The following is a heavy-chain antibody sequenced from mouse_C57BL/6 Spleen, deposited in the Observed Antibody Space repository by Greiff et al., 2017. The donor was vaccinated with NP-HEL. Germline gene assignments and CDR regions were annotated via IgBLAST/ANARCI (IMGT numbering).Heavy chain of an antibody. D-gene: IGHD1-1*01. Sequence: VQLQQSGPELVKPGASVKISCKASGYAFSSSWMNWVKQRPGKGLEWIGRIYPGDGDTNYNGKFKGKATLTADKSSSTAYMQLSSLTSEDSAVYFCARGGFITTYWGQGTTLTVSS. CDR2: IYPGDGDT. V-gene: IGHV1-82*01. J-gene: IGHJ2*01. CDR3: ARGGFITTY. CDR1: GYAFSSSW.